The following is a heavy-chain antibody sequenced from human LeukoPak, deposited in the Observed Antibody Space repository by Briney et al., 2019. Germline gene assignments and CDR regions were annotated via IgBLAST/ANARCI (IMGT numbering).Heavy chain of an antibody. CDR1: GGSFSGYY. Sequence: KPSETLSLTCAVYGGSFSGYYWSWIRQPPGKGLEWIGEINHGGSTNYNPSLKSRVTISVDTSKNQFSLKLSSVTAADTAVYYCARDSSSSLDYWGQGTLVTVSS. J-gene: IGHJ4*02. V-gene: IGHV4-34*01. D-gene: IGHD6-6*01. CDR2: INHGGST. CDR3: ARDSSSSLDY.